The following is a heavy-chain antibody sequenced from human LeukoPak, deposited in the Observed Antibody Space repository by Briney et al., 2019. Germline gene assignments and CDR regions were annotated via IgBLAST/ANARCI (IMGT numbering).Heavy chain of an antibody. J-gene: IGHJ3*02. CDR2: IYHSGST. V-gene: IGHV4-4*02. CDR3: ARPIGTDYYDSSGYSLGAFDI. D-gene: IGHD3-22*01. Sequence: SETLSLTCAVSGGSISSSNWWSWVRQPPGKGLEWIGEIYHSGSTNYNPSLKSRVTISVDKSKNQFSLKLSSVTAADTAVYYCARPIGTDYYDSSGYSLGAFDIWGQGTMVTVSS. CDR1: GGSISSSNW.